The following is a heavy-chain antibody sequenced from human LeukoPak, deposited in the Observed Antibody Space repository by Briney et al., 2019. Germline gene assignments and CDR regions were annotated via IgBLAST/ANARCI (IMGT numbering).Heavy chain of an antibody. J-gene: IGHJ6*03. CDR2: ISTSGST. D-gene: IGHD3-9*01. CDR1: GGSISSYY. V-gene: IGHV4-4*09. Sequence: KPSETLSLTCTVSGGSISSYYWSWIRQPPGKGLEWIGYISTSGSTNYNPSLKSRVTISLDTSKNQSSLRLNSVTAADAAVYYCARLRNFEQSYYYMDVWGKGTTVTVSS. CDR3: ARLRNFEQSYYYMDV.